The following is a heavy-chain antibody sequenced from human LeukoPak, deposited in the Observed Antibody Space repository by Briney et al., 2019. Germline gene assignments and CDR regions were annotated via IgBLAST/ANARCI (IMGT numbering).Heavy chain of an antibody. D-gene: IGHD3-10*01. V-gene: IGHV5-51*01. CDR2: IYPVDSDT. Sequence: GEPLKISCKGSGYRFTSYWIAWVRQMPGKGREWLGVIYPVDSDTTYSPSFQGQVTFSADNPISNAYLQWSSLRASDTAMYYCARQWGRGSGSYLGYWGQGTLVTVSS. CDR1: GYRFTSYW. CDR3: ARQWGRGSGSYLGY. J-gene: IGHJ4*02.